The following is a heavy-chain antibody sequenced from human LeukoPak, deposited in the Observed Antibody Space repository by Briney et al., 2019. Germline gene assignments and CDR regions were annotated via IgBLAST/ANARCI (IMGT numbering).Heavy chain of an antibody. V-gene: IGHV4-4*07. CDR2: IYTRGTT. CDR1: GGSISDYY. Sequence: SETLSLTCTVSGGSISDYYWSWIRQPAGKGLEWIGRIYTRGTTSYSPSLKSRVTMSVDTSKNQFSLRLTSVTAADTAVYYCARGSLGIKVSGYYFYGMDVWGQGTTVTVSS. J-gene: IGHJ6*02. CDR3: ARGSLGIKVSGYYFYGMDV. D-gene: IGHD6-19*01.